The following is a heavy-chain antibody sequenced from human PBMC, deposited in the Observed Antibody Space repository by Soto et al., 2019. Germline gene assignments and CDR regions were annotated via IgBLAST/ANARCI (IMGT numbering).Heavy chain of an antibody. V-gene: IGHV4-59*01. Sequence: QVQLQESGPGLVKPSETLSLSCTVSGGSITTYYWTWIRQPPGKALEWIGHIYYTGGTSYNPSLKSRVXXSXDXXRKQFSLKLSSVTAADTAVYYCAGGNGVPGHYFDYWDQGNLVTVSS. D-gene: IGHD3-10*01. J-gene: IGHJ4*02. CDR2: IYYTGGT. CDR1: GGSITTYY. CDR3: AGGNGVPGHYFDY.